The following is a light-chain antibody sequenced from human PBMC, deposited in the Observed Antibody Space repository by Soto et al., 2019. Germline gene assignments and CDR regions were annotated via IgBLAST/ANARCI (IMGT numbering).Light chain of an antibody. J-gene: IGLJ2*01. CDR3: TSYTYRTTLYVL. Sequence: QSALTQPASVSGSPGQSITISCTGTSSDVGGYSYVSWYQQHPGKAPKLIIYEVSNRPSGVSNRFSGSKSGNTASLTISGLQAEDEADYYCTSYTYRTTLYVLFGGGTKLTVL. CDR1: SSDVGGYSY. CDR2: EVS. V-gene: IGLV2-14*01.